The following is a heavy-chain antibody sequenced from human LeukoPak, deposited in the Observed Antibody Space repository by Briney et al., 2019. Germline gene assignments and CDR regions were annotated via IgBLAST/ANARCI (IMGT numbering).Heavy chain of an antibody. J-gene: IGHJ6*02. CDR2: IYYSGST. CDR3: ARRNPYCSSTSCYVGYYYGMDV. D-gene: IGHD2-2*01. CDR1: GGSFSGYY. V-gene: IGHV4-59*08. Sequence: SETLSLTCAVYGGSFSGYYWSWIRQPPGKGLEWIGYIYYSGSTNYNPSLKSRVTISVDTSKNQFSLKLSSVTAADTAVYCCARRNPYCSSTSCYVGYYYGMDVWGQGTTVTVSS.